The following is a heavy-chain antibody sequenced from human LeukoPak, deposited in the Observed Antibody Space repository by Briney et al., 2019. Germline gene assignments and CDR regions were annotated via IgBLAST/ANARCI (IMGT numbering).Heavy chain of an antibody. Sequence: PSEALSLTCTVSGGSISSGGYYWSWIRQHPGKGLEWIGYIYYSGSTYYNPSLKSRVTISVDTSKNQSSLKLGSVTAADTAVYYCARGPRYSSSWYPNWFDPWGQGTLVTVSS. CDR2: IYYSGST. V-gene: IGHV4-31*03. CDR3: ARGPRYSSSWYPNWFDP. J-gene: IGHJ5*02. CDR1: GGSISSGGYY. D-gene: IGHD6-13*01.